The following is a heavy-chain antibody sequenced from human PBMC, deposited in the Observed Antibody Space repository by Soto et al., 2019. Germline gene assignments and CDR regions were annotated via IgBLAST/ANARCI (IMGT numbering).Heavy chain of an antibody. J-gene: IGHJ3*02. CDR3: ARNGDFSSSSPPAADAFDI. Sequence: GGSLRLSCAASGFTFSSYWMSWVRQAPGKGLEWVANIKQDGSEKYYVDSVKGRFTISRDNAKNSLYLQMNSLRAEDTAVYYCARNGDFSSSSPPAADAFDIWGQGTMVTVSS. CDR2: IKQDGSEK. CDR1: GFTFSSYW. D-gene: IGHD6-13*01. V-gene: IGHV3-7*01.